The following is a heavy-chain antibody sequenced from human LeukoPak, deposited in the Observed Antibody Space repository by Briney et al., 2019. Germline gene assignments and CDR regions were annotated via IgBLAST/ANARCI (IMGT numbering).Heavy chain of an antibody. V-gene: IGHV4-61*02. CDR1: GGSISSGSYY. CDR3: ARAPLDYFDY. Sequence: SETLSLTCTVSGGSISSGSYYWSWIRQPAGKGLEWIGRIYTSGSTNYNPSLKSRVTISVDTSKNQFSLKLSSVTAADTAVYYCARAPLDYFDYWGQGTLVTVSS. CDR2: IYTSGST. J-gene: IGHJ4*02.